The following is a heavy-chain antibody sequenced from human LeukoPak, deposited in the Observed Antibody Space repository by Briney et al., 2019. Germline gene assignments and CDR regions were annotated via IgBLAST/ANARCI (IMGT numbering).Heavy chain of an antibody. CDR1: GFTFSTYA. V-gene: IGHV3-23*01. CDR3: AKNLRVTRSAFDI. D-gene: IGHD4-17*01. CDR2: ISGSGVDI. J-gene: IGHJ3*02. Sequence: PGGSLRLSCTASGFTFSTYAMSWVRQAPGKGLEWVSIISGSGVDIFYADSVKGRLIISRDNSQNTLYLQINSLRAEDTAVYYCAKNLRVTRSAFDIWGQGTMVTVSS.